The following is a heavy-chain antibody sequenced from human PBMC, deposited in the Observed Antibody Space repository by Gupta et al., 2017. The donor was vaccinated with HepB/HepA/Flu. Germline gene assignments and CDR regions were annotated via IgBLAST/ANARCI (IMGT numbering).Heavy chain of an antibody. CDR2: ISSSSSTI. D-gene: IGHD4/OR15-4a*01. CDR3: ERAPPTPYYMVVTYGTEFTYAF. J-gene: IGHJ4*03. CDR1: GCTFNRYN. Sequence: EVQLLGSGAGLVQPEGSLRLALAASGCTFNRYNMTCDRQAPGKGLEWVSYISSSSSTISYAASVKGRFTIARYNAKNSLYLLMDSRRDEYTGVYYGERAPPTPYYMVVTYGTEFTYAFWCHVILVTVSS. V-gene: IGHV3-48*02.